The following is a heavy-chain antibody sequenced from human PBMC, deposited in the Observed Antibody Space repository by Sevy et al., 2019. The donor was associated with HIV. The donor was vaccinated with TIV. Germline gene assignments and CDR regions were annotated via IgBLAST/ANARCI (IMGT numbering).Heavy chain of an antibody. J-gene: IGHJ4*02. D-gene: IGHD6-13*01. CDR2: ISYDGSNK. Sequence: GSLRLSCAASGFTFSSYAMHWVRQAPGKGLEWVAVISYDGSNKYYADSVKGRFTISRDNSKNTLYLQMNSLRAEDTAVYYCARDNSSSWYTGPCDYWGQGTLVTVSS. V-gene: IGHV3-30-3*01. CDR3: ARDNSSSWYTGPCDY. CDR1: GFTFSSYA.